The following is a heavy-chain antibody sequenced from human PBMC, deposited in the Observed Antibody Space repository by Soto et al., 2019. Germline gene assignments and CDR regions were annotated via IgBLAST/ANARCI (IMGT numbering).Heavy chain of an antibody. CDR3: ARLRTYDLMTAPDY. Sequence: QVQLQESGPGLVKPSGTLSLTCVVSGGSISSSNWWSWVRQPPGKGLEWIGEIYHSGRTNYNPSLKSRVSISLDKSKNQFSLKLSSVTAADTAVYYCARLRTYDLMTAPDYWGQGTLVTVSS. CDR2: IYHSGRT. D-gene: IGHD2-21*02. CDR1: GGSISSSNW. V-gene: IGHV4-4*02. J-gene: IGHJ4*02.